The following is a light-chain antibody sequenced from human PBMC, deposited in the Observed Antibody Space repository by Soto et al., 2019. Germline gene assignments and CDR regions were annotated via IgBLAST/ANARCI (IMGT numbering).Light chain of an antibody. V-gene: IGLV2-14*03. J-gene: IGLJ1*01. CDR2: DVT. CDR3: SSFTSTFTLV. CDR1: SSDVGAYDY. Sequence: QSALAQPASVSLSPGQSITISCTGTSSDVGAYDYVSLYQQHPGKAPKLLIYDVTTRPSGVSNRFSGSKSGNTASLTISGLETDDEAEYYCSSFTSTFTLVFGTGTKVTVL.